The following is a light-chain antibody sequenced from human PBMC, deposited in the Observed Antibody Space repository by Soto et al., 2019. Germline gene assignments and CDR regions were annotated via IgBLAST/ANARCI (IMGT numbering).Light chain of an antibody. CDR3: QQLNSYPA. V-gene: IGKV1-9*01. CDR1: QGISNY. Sequence: DIQLTQSPSFLSASVGDRVTITCRASQGISNYLAWYQQKPGKAPKLLIYAASTLQSGVPSRFSGSASRTEFTLTISGLQPEDFAAYYCQQLNSYPALGPGTKVDIK. CDR2: AAS. J-gene: IGKJ3*01.